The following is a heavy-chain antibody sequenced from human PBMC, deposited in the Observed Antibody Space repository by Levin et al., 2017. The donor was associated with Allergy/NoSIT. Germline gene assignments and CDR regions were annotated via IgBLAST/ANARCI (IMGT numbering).Heavy chain of an antibody. CDR1: GFTFSSYW. J-gene: IGHJ1*01. V-gene: IGHV3-74*01. D-gene: IGHD6-13*01. Sequence: GGSLRLSCAASGFTFSSYWMHWVRQAPGKGLVWVSRINSDGSSTSYADSVKGRFTISRDNAKNTLYLQMNSLRAEDTAVYYCARVRVAAEEYFQHWGQGTLVTVSS. CDR3: ARVRVAAEEYFQH. CDR2: INSDGSST.